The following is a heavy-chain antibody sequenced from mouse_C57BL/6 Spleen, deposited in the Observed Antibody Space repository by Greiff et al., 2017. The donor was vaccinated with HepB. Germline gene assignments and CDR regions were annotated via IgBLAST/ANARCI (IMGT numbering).Heavy chain of an antibody. CDR1: GFTFSSYG. V-gene: IGHV5-6*01. Sequence: EVKLMESGGDLVKPGGSLKLSCAASGFTFSSYGMSWVRQTPDKRLEWVATISSGGSYTYYPDSVKGRFTISRDNAKDTLYLQMSSLKSEDTAMYYCARYGSSYGYYAMDYWGQGTSVTVSS. CDR3: ARYGSSYGYYAMDY. D-gene: IGHD1-1*01. J-gene: IGHJ4*01. CDR2: ISSGGSYT.